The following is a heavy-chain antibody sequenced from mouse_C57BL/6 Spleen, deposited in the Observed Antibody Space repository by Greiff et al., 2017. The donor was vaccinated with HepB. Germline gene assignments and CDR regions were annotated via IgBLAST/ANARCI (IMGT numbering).Heavy chain of an antibody. CDR2: IHPNSGST. D-gene: IGHD1-1*01. J-gene: IGHJ4*01. Sequence: VQLQQPGAELVKPGASVKLSCKASGYTFTSYWMHWVKQRPGQGLEWIGMIHPNSGSTNYNEKFKSKATLTVDKSSSTAYMQLSSLTSEDSAVYYCATRTVVSAMDYWGQGTSVTVSS. CDR1: GYTFTSYW. V-gene: IGHV1-64*01. CDR3: ATRTVVSAMDY.